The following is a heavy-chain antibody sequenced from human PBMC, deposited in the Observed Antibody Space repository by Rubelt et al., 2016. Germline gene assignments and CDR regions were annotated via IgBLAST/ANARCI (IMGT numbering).Heavy chain of an antibody. CDR1: GYSISSTNW. CDR2: IYYSGTT. Sequence: QVQLQESGPGLVKPSDTLSLTCAVSGYSISSTNWWGWIRLPPGKGLEWIGYIYYSGTTYYNPSLKSRVTMSLETSKNQFTLNRTVVPATDTAVYYCARGGLRVGRAQHVWSQGTLVTVSS. CDR3: ARGGLRVGRAQHV. J-gene: IGHJ4*02. V-gene: IGHV4-28*03. D-gene: IGHD3-16*01.